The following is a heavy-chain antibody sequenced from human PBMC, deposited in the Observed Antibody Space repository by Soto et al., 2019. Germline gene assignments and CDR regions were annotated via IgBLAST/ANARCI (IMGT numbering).Heavy chain of an antibody. CDR2: INAGNGNT. J-gene: IGHJ6*02. CDR1: GYTFTSYA. Sequence: ASVKVSCKASGYTFTSYAMHWVRQAPGQGLEWMGWINAGNGNTKFSQKFQGRVTITRDTSASTAYMELSSLRSEDTAVYYCARGGSGSYYHYYYYGMDVWGQGTTVTSP. D-gene: IGHD3-10*01. CDR3: ARGGSGSYYHYYYYGMDV. V-gene: IGHV1-3*01.